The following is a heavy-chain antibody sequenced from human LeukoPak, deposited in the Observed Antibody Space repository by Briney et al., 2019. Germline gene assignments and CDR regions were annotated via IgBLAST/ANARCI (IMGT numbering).Heavy chain of an antibody. D-gene: IGHD3-3*01. Sequence: ASVKVSCKASGYTFTSYYMHWVRQAPGQGLEWMGGIIPIFGTANYAQKFQGRVTITADESTSTAYMELSSLRSEDTAVYYCARAGRITIFGVAPSYGMDVWGQGTTVTVSS. CDR1: GYTFTSYY. J-gene: IGHJ6*02. V-gene: IGHV1-69*13. CDR3: ARAGRITIFGVAPSYGMDV. CDR2: IIPIFGTA.